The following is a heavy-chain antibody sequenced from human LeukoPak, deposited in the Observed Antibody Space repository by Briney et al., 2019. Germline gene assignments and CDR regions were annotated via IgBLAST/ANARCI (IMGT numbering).Heavy chain of an antibody. CDR1: GYTFTSYD. V-gene: IGHV1-8*03. Sequence: ASVKVFCKASGYTFTSYDINWVRQATGQGLEWMGWMNPNSGDTGYAQKFQGRVTITRNTSISTAYMELSSLRSEDTAVYYCARRAYDSSGYYYGGGLYFDYWGQGTLVTVSS. D-gene: IGHD3-22*01. CDR3: ARRAYDSSGYYYGGGLYFDY. J-gene: IGHJ4*02. CDR2: MNPNSGDT.